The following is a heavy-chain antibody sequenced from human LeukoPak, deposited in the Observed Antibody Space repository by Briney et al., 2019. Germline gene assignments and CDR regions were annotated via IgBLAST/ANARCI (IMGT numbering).Heavy chain of an antibody. CDR2: IYTSGST. J-gene: IGHJ6*03. Sequence: SGTLSLTCAVSGGSISSGSYYWSWIRQPAGKGLEWIGRIYTSGSTNYNPSLKSRVTISVDTSKNQFSLKLSSVTAADTAVYYCARELRFLEWLGRDYYYMDVWGKGTTVTVSS. D-gene: IGHD3-3*01. CDR3: ARELRFLEWLGRDYYYMDV. V-gene: IGHV4-61*02. CDR1: GGSISSGSYY.